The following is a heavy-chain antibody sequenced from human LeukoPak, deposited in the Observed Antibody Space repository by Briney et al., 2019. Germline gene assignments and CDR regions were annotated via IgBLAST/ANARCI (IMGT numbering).Heavy chain of an antibody. D-gene: IGHD6-13*01. CDR2: ISYDGSNK. V-gene: IGHV3-30*01. CDR3: ARGNSRTYYFDY. Sequence: PGGSLRLSCAASGFTFSSYAMHWVRQAPGKGLEWVAVISYDGSNKYYADSVKGRFTISRDNSKNTLYLQMNSLRAEDTAVYYCARGNSRTYYFDYWGQGTLVTVSS. J-gene: IGHJ4*02. CDR1: GFTFSSYA.